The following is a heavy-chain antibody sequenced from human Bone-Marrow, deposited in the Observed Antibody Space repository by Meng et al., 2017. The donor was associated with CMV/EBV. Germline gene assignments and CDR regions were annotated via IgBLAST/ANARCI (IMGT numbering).Heavy chain of an antibody. CDR1: GFTFSSYG. J-gene: IGHJ4*02. CDR2: ISNSGSTI. V-gene: IGHV3-48*03. CDR3: AKELHR. D-gene: IGHD1-26*01. Sequence: GGSLRLSCGASGFTFSSYGLHWVRQAPGKGLEWVSYISNSGSTIYYADSVKGRFTISRDNAKNSLYLQMNSLRAEDTAVYYCAKELHRWGQGTLVTVSS.